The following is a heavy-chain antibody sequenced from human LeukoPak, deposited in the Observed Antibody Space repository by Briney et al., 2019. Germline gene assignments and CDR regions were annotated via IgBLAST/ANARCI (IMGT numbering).Heavy chain of an antibody. J-gene: IGHJ3*02. D-gene: IGHD6-6*01. CDR1: GGSFSGYY. CDR2: INHSGST. Sequence: PSETLSLTCAVYGGSFSGYYWSWIRQPPGKGLEWIGEINHSGSTNYSPSLKSRVTISVDTSKNQFSLRLSSVTAADTAVYYCAREGKPEYSSSSYAFDIWGQGTMVTVSS. V-gene: IGHV4-34*01. CDR3: AREGKPEYSSSSYAFDI.